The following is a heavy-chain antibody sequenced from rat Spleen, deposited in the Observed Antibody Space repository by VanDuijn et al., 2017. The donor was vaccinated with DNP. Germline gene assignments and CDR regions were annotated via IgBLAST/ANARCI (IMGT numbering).Heavy chain of an antibody. CDR1: GFTFSNYG. J-gene: IGHJ2*01. Sequence: EVQLVESGGGLVQPGRSLKLSCAASGFTFSNYGMAWVRQAPKKGLEWVATISYDGSSTYYRDSVKGRFTISRDNAKSTLYLQMDSLRSEDTATYYCAREISYYVYYGLLEYWGQGVMVTVSS. D-gene: IGHD1-6*01. CDR2: ISYDGSST. CDR3: AREISYYVYYGLLEY. V-gene: IGHV5-7*01.